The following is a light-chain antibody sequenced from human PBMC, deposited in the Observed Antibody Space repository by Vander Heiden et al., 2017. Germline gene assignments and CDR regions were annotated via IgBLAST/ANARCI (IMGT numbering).Light chain of an antibody. J-gene: IGKJ1*01. V-gene: IGKV1-17*01. CDR1: QGIRNE. Sequence: DIQMTQSPSSLSASVGDRVTITCRASQGIRNELGWYQQKPGKAPKRLIYAASSLQSGVPSRSSGSGSGTEFTLTISSLQPEDFATYYCLQHNDYPQTFGQGTKVEIK. CDR2: AAS. CDR3: LQHNDYPQT.